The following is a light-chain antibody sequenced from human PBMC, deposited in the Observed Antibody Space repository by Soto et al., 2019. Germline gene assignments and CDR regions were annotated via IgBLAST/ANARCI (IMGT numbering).Light chain of an antibody. Sequence: EIVMTQSPATLSASPVERATLSCRASQSVSINLAWYQQKPGQAPRLVIYDTSTRATGIPARLSGSGSGTEFTLTISSLQSEDFAIYYCHQYNSWPLTFGQGTKVDIK. CDR2: DTS. V-gene: IGKV3-15*01. J-gene: IGKJ1*01. CDR3: HQYNSWPLT. CDR1: QSVSIN.